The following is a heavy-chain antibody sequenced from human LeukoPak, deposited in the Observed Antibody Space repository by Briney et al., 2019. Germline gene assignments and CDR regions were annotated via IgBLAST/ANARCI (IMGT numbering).Heavy chain of an antibody. CDR3: ATIMPRGIAAAGSGFYFDY. D-gene: IGHD6-13*01. Sequence: ASVKVSCKVSGYTLTELSMHWVRQAPGKGLEWMGGFDLKVGETIYAQKFQGRVTMTEDTSTDTAYMELSSLRSEDTAVYYCATIMPRGIAAAGSGFYFDYWGQGTLVTVSS. CDR2: FDLKVGET. CDR1: GYTLTELS. J-gene: IGHJ4*02. V-gene: IGHV1-24*01.